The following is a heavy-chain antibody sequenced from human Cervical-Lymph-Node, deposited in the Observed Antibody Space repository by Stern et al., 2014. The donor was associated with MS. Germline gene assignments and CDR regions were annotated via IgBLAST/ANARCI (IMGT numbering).Heavy chain of an antibody. Sequence: QVTLRESGPTLVKPTQTLTLTCTFSGFSLSTRGVGVGWIRQPPGKALEGLALIYCDDDERYSPSLKSSLPIPKNPPKNQVLFTMTNMAPVDTATYSCARQYASTWYPYFDYWGQGTLVTVSS. CDR2: IYCDDDE. V-gene: IGHV2-5*02. D-gene: IGHD6-13*01. J-gene: IGHJ4*02. CDR3: ARQYASTWYPYFDY. CDR1: GFSLSTRGVG.